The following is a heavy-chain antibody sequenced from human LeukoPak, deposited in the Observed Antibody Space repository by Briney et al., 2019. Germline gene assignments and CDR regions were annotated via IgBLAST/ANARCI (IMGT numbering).Heavy chain of an antibody. CDR3: ARENRPFCPFAF. Sequence: SETLSLTCTVSGASISSYYWSWIRQPPGKGLEWIGYIYNSGSTNYNPSLTSRVTISVDTSKNQLSLKLSSVTAADTAVYYCARENRPFCPFAFWGQGVMVTVSS. J-gene: IGHJ4*02. V-gene: IGHV4-4*08. D-gene: IGHD2/OR15-2a*01. CDR1: GASISSYY. CDR2: IYNSGST.